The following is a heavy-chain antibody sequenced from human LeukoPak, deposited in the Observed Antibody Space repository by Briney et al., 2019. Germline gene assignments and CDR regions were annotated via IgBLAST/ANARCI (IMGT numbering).Heavy chain of an antibody. CDR1: RGTFSSYA. D-gene: IGHD3-3*01. J-gene: IGHJ6*03. CDR3: ARGGVRYGWSGHPDYQYYYYMDV. V-gene: IGHV1-69*13. Sequence: SVKVSCKASRGTFSSYAISRVRQAPGQGLEWVGGIIPIFGTANYAQKFQGRATTTADESTSTAYMELSSLRSEDTAVYYCARGGVRYGWSGHPDYQYYYYMDVWGKGTTVTVSS. CDR2: IIPIFGTA.